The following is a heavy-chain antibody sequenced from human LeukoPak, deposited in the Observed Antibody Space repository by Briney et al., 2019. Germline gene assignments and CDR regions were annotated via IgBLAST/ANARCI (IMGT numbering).Heavy chain of an antibody. J-gene: IGHJ4*02. CDR1: GFTFSTYW. Sequence: GGSLRLSCAASGFTFSTYWMHWVRQAPGKGLVWVSRINSDGTTTNYADSVKGRFTISRDNAKNTLYLQMNSLRAEDTAVYYCASRNKMGCSSTSCYISRGFNYWGQGTLVTVSS. CDR3: ASRNKMGCSSTSCYISRGFNY. D-gene: IGHD2-2*02. CDR2: INSDGTTT. V-gene: IGHV3-74*01.